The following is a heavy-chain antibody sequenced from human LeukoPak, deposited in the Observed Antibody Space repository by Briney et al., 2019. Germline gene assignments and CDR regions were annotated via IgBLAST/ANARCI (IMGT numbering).Heavy chain of an antibody. D-gene: IGHD1-26*01. J-gene: IGHJ6*03. CDR3: ARDPYSGSYGPYYYYYMDV. V-gene: IGHV3-21*06. Sequence: GGSLRHACAASGFTFSSYSMNWVRQAPGKGLEWVSSISSSTYYIYYGDSVKGRFTVSRDNAKNSLYLQMDSLRVEDTAVYYCARDPYSGSYGPYYYYYMDVWGEGTTVTISS. CDR2: ISSSTYYI. CDR1: GFTFSSYS.